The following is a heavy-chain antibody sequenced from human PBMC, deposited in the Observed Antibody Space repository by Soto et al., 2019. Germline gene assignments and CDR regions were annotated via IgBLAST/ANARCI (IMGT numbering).Heavy chain of an antibody. D-gene: IGHD3-10*01. V-gene: IGHV3-53*04. CDR3: ARPAWGLWFGYMDV. CDR1: GFTVSGNY. Sequence: EVQLVESGGGLVQPGGSLRLSCAVSGFTVSGNYMSWVRQAPGKGLEWGSVLYSGGTTYYADSVKGRFTISRHNSNNTLFLQMDSLRVDDTAIYYCARPAWGLWFGYMDVWGKGTTVTVSS. CDR2: LYSGGTT. J-gene: IGHJ6*03.